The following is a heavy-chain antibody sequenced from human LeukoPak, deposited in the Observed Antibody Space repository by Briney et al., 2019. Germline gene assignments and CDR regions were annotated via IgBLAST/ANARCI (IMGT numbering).Heavy chain of an antibody. D-gene: IGHD2-15*01. CDR3: AREDCSGGSCSHFDY. CDR1: GETFNGFY. Sequence: SETLSLTCAVYGETFNGFYWSWIRQPPGRELEWIGEINHSGSTNYNPSLKSRVTISADTSKNQFSLKLSSVTAADTAVYYCAREDCSGGSCSHFDYWGQGTLVTVSS. J-gene: IGHJ4*02. CDR2: INHSGST. V-gene: IGHV4-34*01.